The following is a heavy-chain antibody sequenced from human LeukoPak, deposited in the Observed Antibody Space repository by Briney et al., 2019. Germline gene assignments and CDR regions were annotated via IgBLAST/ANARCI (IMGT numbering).Heavy chain of an antibody. CDR1: GFTFSSYW. J-gene: IGHJ5*02. V-gene: IGHV3-7*03. CDR3: AKDWGMVRGVLNWFDP. CDR2: IKQDRSEK. Sequence: GGSLRLSCAASGFTFSSYWMSWVRQAPGKGLEWVANIKQDRSEKYYVDSVKGRFTISRDNAKNSLYLQMNSLRAEDTAVYYCAKDWGMVRGVLNWFDPWGQGTLVTVSS. D-gene: IGHD3-10*01.